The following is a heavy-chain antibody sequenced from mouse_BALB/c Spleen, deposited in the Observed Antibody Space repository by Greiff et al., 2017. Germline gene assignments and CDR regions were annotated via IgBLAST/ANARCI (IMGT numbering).Heavy chain of an antibody. V-gene: IGHV1S22*01. CDR3: TRDYGSSHAWFAY. J-gene: IGHJ3*01. Sequence: LQQPGSELVRPGASVKLSCKASGYTFTSYWMHWVKQRHGQGLEWIGNIYPGSGSTNYDEKFKSKGTLTVDTSSSTAYMHLSSLTSEDSAVYYCTRDYGSSHAWFAYWGQGTLVTVSA. D-gene: IGHD1-1*01. CDR1: GYTFTSYW. CDR2: IYPGSGST.